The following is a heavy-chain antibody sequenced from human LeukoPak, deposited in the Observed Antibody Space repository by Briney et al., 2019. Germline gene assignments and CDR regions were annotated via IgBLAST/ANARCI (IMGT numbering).Heavy chain of an antibody. CDR3: SSGYYYAHY. CDR1: GFTFSSYA. CDR2: ISYDGSNK. D-gene: IGHD3-22*01. Sequence: PGGSLRLSCAASGFTFSSYAMHWVRQAPGKGLEWVAVISYDGSNKYYADSVKGQFTISRDNSKNTLYLQMNSLRAEDTAVYYCSSGYYYAHYWGQGTLVTVSS. J-gene: IGHJ4*02. V-gene: IGHV3-30-3*01.